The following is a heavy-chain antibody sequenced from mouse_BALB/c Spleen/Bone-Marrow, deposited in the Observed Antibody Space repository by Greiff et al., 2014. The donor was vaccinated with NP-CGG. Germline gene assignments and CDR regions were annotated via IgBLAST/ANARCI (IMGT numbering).Heavy chain of an antibody. CDR3: ARRLLYYFDY. V-gene: IGHV1-9*01. CDR2: ILPGSGNT. D-gene: IGHD1-2*01. Sequence: QVTLKESGAELMKPGASVKISCKATGYTFSSYWIEWVKQRPGHGLEWIGEILPGSGNTNYNENFKGKATFTADTSSNTAYMQLSSLTSEDSAVYYCARRLLYYFDYWGQGTTLTVSS. CDR1: GYTFSSYW. J-gene: IGHJ2*01.